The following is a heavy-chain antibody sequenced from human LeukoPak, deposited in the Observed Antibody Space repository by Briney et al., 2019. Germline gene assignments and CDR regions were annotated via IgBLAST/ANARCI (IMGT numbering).Heavy chain of an antibody. CDR2: ISSSSSTI. J-gene: IGHJ4*02. CDR1: GFTFSSYS. V-gene: IGHV3-48*04. CDR3: AREQEDYYFDY. Sequence: GGSLRLSCAASGFTFSSYSMNWVRQAPGKGLEWVSYISSSSSTIYYADSVKGRFTISRDNAKNSLYLQMNSLRAEDTAVYYCAREQEDYYFDYWGQGTLVTVSS.